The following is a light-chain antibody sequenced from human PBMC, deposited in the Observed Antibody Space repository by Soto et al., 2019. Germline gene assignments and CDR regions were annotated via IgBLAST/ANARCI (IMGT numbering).Light chain of an antibody. CDR3: SSYTSSSTLLV. Sequence: QSALTQPASVSGSPGQSITISCTGTSSDVGGYNYVSWYQQHPGKAPKLMIYDVNNRPSGVSNRFSGSKSGNTASLTISGHQAEDEADYYCSSYTSSSTLLVFGGGTKLTVL. CDR2: DVN. CDR1: SSDVGGYNY. V-gene: IGLV2-14*01. J-gene: IGLJ2*01.